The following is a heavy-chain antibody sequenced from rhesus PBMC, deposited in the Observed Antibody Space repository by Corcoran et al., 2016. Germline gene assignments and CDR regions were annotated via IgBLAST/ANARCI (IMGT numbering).Heavy chain of an antibody. CDR2: ISGSSGST. CDR1: GGSFSSYW. D-gene: IGHD6-37*01. CDR3: ARTSSGGWSYDY. Sequence: QVQLQESGPGLVKPSETLSLTCAVSGGSFSSYWWSWIRQPQGKGLEWIGYISGSSGSTYYNPSLKCRVTISTATSKNQFSLRLSSVTAADTAVYYCARTSSGGWSYDYWGQGVLVTVSS. J-gene: IGHJ4*01. V-gene: IGHV4-65*01.